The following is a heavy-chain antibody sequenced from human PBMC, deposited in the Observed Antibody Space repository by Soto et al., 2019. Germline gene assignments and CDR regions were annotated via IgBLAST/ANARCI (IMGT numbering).Heavy chain of an antibody. CDR3: ARDWRILGMDV. CDR1: GFTFSTYW. CDR2: INMDGTIT. V-gene: IGHV3-74*01. J-gene: IGHJ6*02. Sequence: EAQLVESGGGLVQPGGSLRLSCAASGFTFSTYWMHWVRQAPGKGLVWVSRINMDGTITNHADSVKGRFTISRDNAKNTLYLQMNSLRAEDTAVYYCARDWRILGMDVWGQGTTVTVSS.